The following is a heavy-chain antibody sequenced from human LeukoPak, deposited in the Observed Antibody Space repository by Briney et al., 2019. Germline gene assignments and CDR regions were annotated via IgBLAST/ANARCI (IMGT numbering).Heavy chain of an antibody. D-gene: IGHD2/OR15-2a*01. CDR3: ARALSHVVTHSTYFDY. Sequence: VAPVKVSCKASGYTFTGYYMHWVRQAPGQGLEWMGWINPNSGGTNYAQKFQGRVTMTRDTSISTAYMELSRLRSDDTAVYYCARALSHVVTHSTYFDYWGQGTLVTVSS. J-gene: IGHJ4*02. CDR2: INPNSGGT. V-gene: IGHV1-2*02. CDR1: GYTFTGYY.